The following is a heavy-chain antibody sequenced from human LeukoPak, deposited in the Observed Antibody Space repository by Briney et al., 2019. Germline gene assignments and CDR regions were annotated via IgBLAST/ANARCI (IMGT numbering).Heavy chain of an antibody. CDR1: GGSISSYY. Sequence: SETLSLTCTVSGGSISSYYWSWIRQPPGKGPEWIGYIYYSGSTNYNPSLKSRVTISVDTSKNQFSLKLSSVTAADTAVYYCARDRGYCSGGSCYTNWFDPWGQGTLVTVSS. V-gene: IGHV4-59*01. CDR3: ARDRGYCSGGSCYTNWFDP. D-gene: IGHD2-15*01. J-gene: IGHJ5*02. CDR2: IYYSGST.